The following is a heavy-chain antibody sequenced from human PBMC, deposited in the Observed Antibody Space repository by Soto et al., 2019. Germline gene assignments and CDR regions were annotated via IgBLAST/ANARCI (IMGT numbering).Heavy chain of an antibody. D-gene: IGHD6-25*01. CDR3: ARDRRRLAHPLYFDY. CDR1: GGTFSSYA. Sequence: QVQLVQSGAEVKKPGSSVKVSCKASGGTFSSYAISWVRQAPGQGLEWMGGIIPILGTANYAQKFQGRVTITADESTSTAYMELSSLRSEDTAVYYCARDRRRLAHPLYFDYWGQGTLVTVSS. J-gene: IGHJ4*02. V-gene: IGHV1-69*01. CDR2: IIPILGTA.